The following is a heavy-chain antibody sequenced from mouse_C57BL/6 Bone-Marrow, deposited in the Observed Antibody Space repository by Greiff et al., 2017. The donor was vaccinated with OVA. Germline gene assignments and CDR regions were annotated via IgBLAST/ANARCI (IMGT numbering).Heavy chain of an antibody. V-gene: IGHV5-6*01. J-gene: IGHJ2*01. CDR1: GFTFSSYG. CDR3: ARLYSNYDY. D-gene: IGHD2-5*01. CDR2: ISSGGSYT. Sequence: VQLKESGGDLVKPGGPLKLSCAASGFTFSSYGMSWVRQTPDKRLEWVATISSGGSYTYYPDSVKGRFTISRDNAKNTLYLQMSSLKSEDTAMYYCARLYSNYDYWGQGTTLTVSS.